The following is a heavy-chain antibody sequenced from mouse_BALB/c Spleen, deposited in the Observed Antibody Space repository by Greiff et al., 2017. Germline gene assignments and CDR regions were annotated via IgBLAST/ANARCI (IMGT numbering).Heavy chain of an antibody. CDR3: ARKGGYDGYYWYFDV. V-gene: IGHV3-2*02. CDR2: ISYSGST. J-gene: IGHJ1*01. CDR1: GYSITSDYA. D-gene: IGHD2-3*01. Sequence: EVQRVESGPGLVKPSQSLSLTCTVTGYSITSDYAWNWIRQFPGNKLEWMGYISYSGSTSYNPSLKSRISITRDTSKNQFFLQLNSVTTEDTATYYCARKGGYDGYYWYFDVWGAGTTVTVSS.